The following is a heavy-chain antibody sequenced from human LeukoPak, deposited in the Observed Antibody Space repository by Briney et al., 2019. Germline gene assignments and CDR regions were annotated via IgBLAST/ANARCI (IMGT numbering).Heavy chain of an antibody. CDR1: GFTFSSYA. J-gene: IGHJ4*02. D-gene: IGHD3-22*01. Sequence: GGSLRLSCAASGFTFSSYAMHWVRQAPGKGLEYVSAISSNGGSTYYANSVKGRFTISRDNSKNTLYLQMGSLRAEDTAVYYCARADYDSSGYYPSSIGYWGQGTLVTVSS. CDR3: ARADYDSSGYYPSSIGY. V-gene: IGHV3-64*01. CDR2: ISSNGGST.